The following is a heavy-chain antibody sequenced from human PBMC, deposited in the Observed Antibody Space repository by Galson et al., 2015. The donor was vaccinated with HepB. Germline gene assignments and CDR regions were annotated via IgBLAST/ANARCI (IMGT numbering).Heavy chain of an antibody. CDR3: ARDSSAYCGGDCYFDC. D-gene: IGHD2-21*01. CDR2: ISYDGSNK. V-gene: IGHV3-30-3*01. J-gene: IGHJ4*02. Sequence: SLRLSCAASGFTFSSYAMHWVRQAPGKGLEWVAVISYDGSNKYYADSVKGRFTISRDNSKNTLYLQMNSLRAEDTAVYYCARDSSAYCGGDCYFDCWGQGTLVTVSS. CDR1: GFTFSSYA.